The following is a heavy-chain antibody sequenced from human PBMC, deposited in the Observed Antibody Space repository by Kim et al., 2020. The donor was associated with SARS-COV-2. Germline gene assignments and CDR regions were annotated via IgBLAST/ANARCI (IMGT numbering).Heavy chain of an antibody. D-gene: IGHD5-18*01. V-gene: IGHV1-69*13. J-gene: IGHJ1*01. CDR2: IIPIFGTA. CDR3: AREVDTAMVTPLFQH. CDR1: GGTFSSYA. Sequence: SVKVSCKASGGTFSSYAISWVRQAPGQGLEWMGGIIPIFGTANYAQKFQGRVTITADESTSTAYMELSSLRSEDTAVYYCAREVDTAMVTPLFQHWGQGTLVTVSS.